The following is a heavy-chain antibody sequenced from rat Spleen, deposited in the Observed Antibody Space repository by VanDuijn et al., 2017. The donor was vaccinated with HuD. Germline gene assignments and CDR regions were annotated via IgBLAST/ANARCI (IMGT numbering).Heavy chain of an antibody. CDR3: VRQDTSGYSNWFAY. J-gene: IGHJ3*01. Sequence: EVQLVESGGGLVQPGRSLKLSCAASGFTFSNFDMAWVRQAPKKGLEWVASISSGGGGTYYPDSVKGRFTISRDNTKNTLYLQMDSLRSEDTATYYCVRQDTSGYSNWFAYWGQGALVTVSS. CDR1: GFTFSNFD. D-gene: IGHD4-3*01. CDR2: ISSGGGGT. V-gene: IGHV5S13*01.